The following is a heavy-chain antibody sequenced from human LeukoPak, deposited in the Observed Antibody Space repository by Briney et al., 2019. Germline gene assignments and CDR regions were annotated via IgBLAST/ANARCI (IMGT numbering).Heavy chain of an antibody. CDR1: GGSFTSFD. J-gene: IGHJ4*02. Sequence: SVKVSCKASGGSFTSFDISWLRQAPGQGLEWMGGIIPIFDTANYAQKFQGRVTITADESTSTAYMELRSLRSEDTAVYYCARDRTGGSDYFDYWGQGTLVTVSS. D-gene: IGHD1-26*01. CDR3: ARDRTGGSDYFDY. V-gene: IGHV1-69*13. CDR2: IIPIFDTA.